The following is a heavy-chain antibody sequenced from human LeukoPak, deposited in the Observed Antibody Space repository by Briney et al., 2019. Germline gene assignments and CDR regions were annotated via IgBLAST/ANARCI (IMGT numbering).Heavy chain of an antibody. J-gene: IGHJ4*02. Sequence: SVKVSCKASGGTFSSYAISWVRQAPGQRLEWMGGIIPIFGTANYAQKFQGRVTITADESTGTAYMDLSSLRSGDTAVYYCARGRVQLERFDYWGQGTLVTVSS. V-gene: IGHV1-69*13. D-gene: IGHD1-1*01. CDR1: GGTFSSYA. CDR2: IIPIFGTA. CDR3: ARGRVQLERFDY.